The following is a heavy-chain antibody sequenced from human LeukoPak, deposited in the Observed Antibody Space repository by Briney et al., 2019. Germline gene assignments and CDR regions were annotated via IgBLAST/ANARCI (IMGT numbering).Heavy chain of an antibody. CDR1: GGSISSGGYY. Sequence: SETLSLTCTVSGGSISSGGYYWSWIRQPPGKGLEWIGYIYYSGSTYYNPSLKSRVTISIDTSKNQFSLNLTSVTAADTALYYCARVKSAAAAIDYWGQGTLVTVSS. CDR3: ARVKSAAAAIDY. CDR2: IYYSGST. V-gene: IGHV4-30-2*01. J-gene: IGHJ4*02. D-gene: IGHD6-13*01.